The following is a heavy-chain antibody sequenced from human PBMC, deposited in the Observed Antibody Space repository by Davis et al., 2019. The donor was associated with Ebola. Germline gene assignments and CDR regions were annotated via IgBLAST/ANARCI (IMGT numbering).Heavy chain of an antibody. CDR3: ARDVLPFSPLVPAALPHYYYYYYGMDV. CDR1: GFTFSSYS. CDR2: ISSSSSYI. D-gene: IGHD2-2*01. Sequence: PGGSLRLSCAASGFTFSSYSMNWVRQAPGKGLEWVSSISSSSSYIYYADSVKGRFTISRDNSKNTLYLQMNSLRAEDTAVYYCARDVLPFSPLVPAALPHYYYYYYGMDVWGQGTTVTVSS. V-gene: IGHV3-21*01. J-gene: IGHJ6*02.